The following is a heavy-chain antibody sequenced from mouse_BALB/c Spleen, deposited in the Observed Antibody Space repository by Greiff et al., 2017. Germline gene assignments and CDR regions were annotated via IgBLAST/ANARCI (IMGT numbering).Heavy chain of an antibody. D-gene: IGHD2-4*01. CDR2: IRNKANGYTT. CDR3: ARYYDTDYYAMDY. V-gene: IGHV7-3*02. J-gene: IGHJ4*01. CDR1: GFTFTDYY. Sequence: EVNVVESGGGLVQPGGSLRLSCATSGFTFTDYYMSWVRQPPGKALEWLGFIRNKANGYTTEYSASVKGRFTISRDNSQSILYLQMNTLRAEDSATYYCARYYDTDYYAMDYWGQGTSVTVSS.